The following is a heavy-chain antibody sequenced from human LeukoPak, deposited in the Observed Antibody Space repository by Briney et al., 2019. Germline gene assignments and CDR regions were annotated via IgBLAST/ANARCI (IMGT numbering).Heavy chain of an antibody. V-gene: IGHV3-23*01. CDR2: ISDSGDNI. J-gene: IGHJ5*01. CDR3: AKQGGGDFNWFDS. D-gene: IGHD2-21*01. CDR1: GFTFSSYA. Sequence: GGSLRLSCAASGFTFSSYAMGWVRQAPGKGLEWVSSISDSGDNIYDADSVKGRSTISRDNSKNTLYLQMNSLRAEDTARYYCAKQGGGDFNWFDSWGQGALVTVSS.